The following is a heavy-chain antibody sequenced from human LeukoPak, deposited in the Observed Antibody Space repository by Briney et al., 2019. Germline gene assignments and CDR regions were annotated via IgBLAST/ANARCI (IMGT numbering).Heavy chain of an antibody. V-gene: IGHV3-48*03. J-gene: IGHJ3*02. CDR1: GFIFNNYE. D-gene: IGHD3-22*01. Sequence: GGSLRLSCAASGFIFNNYEMNWVRQAPGKGLEWLSYISSSGNLIYYANSVKGRFTISRDNSKNTLYLQMGSLRAEDMAVYYCARGYYDSSGYYYGAFDIWGQGTMVTVSS. CDR2: ISSSGNLI. CDR3: ARGYYDSSGYYYGAFDI.